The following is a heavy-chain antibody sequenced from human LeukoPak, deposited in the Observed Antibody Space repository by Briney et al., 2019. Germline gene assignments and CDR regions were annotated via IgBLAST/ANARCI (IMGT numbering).Heavy chain of an antibody. D-gene: IGHD6-13*01. V-gene: IGHV3-30*02. CDR3: AKNPAPSSSWYVYYYGMDV. Sequence: GGSLRLSCAASGFTFSSYGMHWVRQAPGKGLEWVAFIRYDGSNKYYADSVKGRFTISRDNSKNTLYLQMNSLIAEDTAVYYCAKNPAPSSSWYVYYYGMDVWGQGTTVTVSS. CDR1: GFTFSSYG. CDR2: IRYDGSNK. J-gene: IGHJ6*02.